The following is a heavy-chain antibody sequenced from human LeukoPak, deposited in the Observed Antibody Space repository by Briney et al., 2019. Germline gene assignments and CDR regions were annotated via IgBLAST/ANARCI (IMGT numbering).Heavy chain of an antibody. Sequence: GGSLRLSCAASGFTFDDYAMHWVRQAPGKGLEWVSGISWNSGSIGYADSVKGRFTISRDNAKNSLYLQMNSLRAEDTALYYCAKGRVLLWFGELLPYYFDYWGQGTLVTVSS. J-gene: IGHJ4*02. D-gene: IGHD3-10*01. CDR3: AKGRVLLWFGELLPYYFDY. V-gene: IGHV3-9*01. CDR1: GFTFDDYA. CDR2: ISWNSGSI.